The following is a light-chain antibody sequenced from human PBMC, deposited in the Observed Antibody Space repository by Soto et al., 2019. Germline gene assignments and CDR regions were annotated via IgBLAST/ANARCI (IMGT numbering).Light chain of an antibody. CDR1: SSGVGGYDY. Sequence: QSALTQPASVSGSPGQSITISCTGTSSGVGGYDYVSWYQLHPGKAPKLMVFEVSNRPSGVSYRFSGSKSGNTASLTISGLQAEDEADYFCSSYSISTAYIFGTGTKVTV. CDR3: SSYSISTAYI. CDR2: EVS. J-gene: IGLJ1*01. V-gene: IGLV2-14*01.